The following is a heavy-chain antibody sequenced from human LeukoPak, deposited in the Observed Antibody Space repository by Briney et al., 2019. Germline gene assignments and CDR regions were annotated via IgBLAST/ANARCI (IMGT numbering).Heavy chain of an antibody. CDR1: GFTFSSHA. D-gene: IGHD2-2*01. J-gene: IGHJ3*02. Sequence: GGSLRLSCAASGFTFSSHAMSWVRQAPGKGLEWVANIGQDGTEKNYVDSVKGRFTISRDNAKNSLYLQMSSLRAEDTAVYHCARGYCSGTSCFGAFDMWGQGTMVPVSS. V-gene: IGHV3-7*01. CDR2: IGQDGTEK. CDR3: ARGYCSGTSCFGAFDM.